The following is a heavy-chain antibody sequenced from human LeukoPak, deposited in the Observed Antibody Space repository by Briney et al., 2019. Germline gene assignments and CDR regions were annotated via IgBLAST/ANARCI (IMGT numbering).Heavy chain of an antibody. CDR1: GGSFSGYY. CDR3: ARAPDYCSSTSCYVYYYGMDV. Sequence: PSETLSLTCAVYGGSFSGYYWSWIRQPPGKGLEWIGEINHSGSTNYNPSLKSRVTISVDTSKNQFSLKLSSVTAADTAVYYCARAPDYCSSTSCYVYYYGMDVRGQGTTVTVSS. J-gene: IGHJ6*02. V-gene: IGHV4-34*01. CDR2: INHSGST. D-gene: IGHD2-2*01.